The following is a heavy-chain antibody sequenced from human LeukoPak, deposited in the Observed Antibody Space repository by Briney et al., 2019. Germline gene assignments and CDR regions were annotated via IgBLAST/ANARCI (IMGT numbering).Heavy chain of an antibody. J-gene: IGHJ3*01. CDR2: IGTADDT. Sequence: GGSLRLSCAASGFTFSNYDMHWVRQPTGKGLEWVSAIGTADDTYYPGSVKGRFTISRENAKNSLYLQMNSLRAGDTAVYYCASHTVVVTATHDAFAFWGQGTMVTASS. V-gene: IGHV3-13*01. CDR1: GFTFSNYD. CDR3: ASHTVVVTATHDAFAF. D-gene: IGHD2-21*02.